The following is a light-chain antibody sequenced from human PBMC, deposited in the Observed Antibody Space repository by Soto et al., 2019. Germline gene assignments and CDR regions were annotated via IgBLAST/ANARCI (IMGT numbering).Light chain of an antibody. Sequence: IVWAQSPATLCLSPGKRATLACRASQNISSYLIWYQQKPGQAPRLLIYDVSNRATGIPARFSGSGSGTDFTLTISSLEPEDFAVYYCQQRSNWPRTFGQGTKVDIK. CDR2: DVS. J-gene: IGKJ1*01. V-gene: IGKV3-11*01. CDR1: QNISSY. CDR3: QQRSNWPRT.